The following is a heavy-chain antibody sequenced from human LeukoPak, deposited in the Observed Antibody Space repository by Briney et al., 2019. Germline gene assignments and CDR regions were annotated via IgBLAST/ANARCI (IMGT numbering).Heavy chain of an antibody. D-gene: IGHD6-13*01. Sequence: GGSLRLSCVASGFPFSAYAMSWVRQAPGKGLEWILHISTSGSIIHYADSVKGRFTISRDNAKNSLYLQMNSLRAEDTALYFCARDATTEPGTVYMDVWGKGTTVTISS. CDR3: ARDATTEPGTVYMDV. CDR1: GFPFSAYA. V-gene: IGHV3-48*04. J-gene: IGHJ6*03. CDR2: ISTSGSII.